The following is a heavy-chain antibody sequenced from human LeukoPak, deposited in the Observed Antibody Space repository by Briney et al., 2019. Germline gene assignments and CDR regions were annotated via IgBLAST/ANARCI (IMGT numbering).Heavy chain of an antibody. CDR3: ARDRRSVHDY. V-gene: IGHV4-30-4*01. J-gene: IGHJ4*02. D-gene: IGHD1-14*01. CDR2: IDYIGTT. Sequence: SETLSLTCTVSNSSIRSGDDYWAWIRQSPGKGLEWIGYIDYIGTTRYNPSLESRLTMSVDTSKHQFSLKLTSMTAADTAVYYCARDRRSVHDYWGQGILVTVSS. CDR1: NSSIRSGDDY.